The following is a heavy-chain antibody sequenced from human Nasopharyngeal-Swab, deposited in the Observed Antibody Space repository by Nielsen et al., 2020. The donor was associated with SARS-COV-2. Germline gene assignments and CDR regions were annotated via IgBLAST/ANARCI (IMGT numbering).Heavy chain of an antibody. CDR2: ITWNGGSI. Sequence: GGSLRLSCAASGFIFDDYAMNWVRQAPGKGLEWVSGITWNGGSIGYAESVKGRFTISRDSAKNSLYLQMNSLRAEDTALYYCARDKSSTVTTLDYWGQGTLVTVSS. D-gene: IGHD4-17*01. CDR1: GFIFDDYA. CDR3: ARDKSSTVTTLDY. J-gene: IGHJ4*02. V-gene: IGHV3-20*04.